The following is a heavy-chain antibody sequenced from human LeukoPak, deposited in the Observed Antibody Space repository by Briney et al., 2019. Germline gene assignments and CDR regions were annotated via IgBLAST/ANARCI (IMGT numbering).Heavy chain of an antibody. D-gene: IGHD2-2*01. V-gene: IGHV4-39*01. CDR2: IYYSGST. CDR3: ARQPYVVAVGHNWIGP. J-gene: IGHJ5*02. CDR1: GGSISSYSYY. Sequence: PSETLSLTCTVSGGSISSYSYYWGWIRQPPGKGLEWIGSIYYSGSTYYNPSLKSRVTISVDTSNNQFSLKLTSVTAADTAVYYCARQPYVVAVGHNWIGPWGQGTLVTVSS.